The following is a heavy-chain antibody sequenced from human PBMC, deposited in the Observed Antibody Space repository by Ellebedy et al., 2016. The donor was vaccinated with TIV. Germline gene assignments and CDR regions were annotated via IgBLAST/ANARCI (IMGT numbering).Heavy chain of an antibody. CDR3: ARVGDGDSDY. V-gene: IGHV1-69*13. J-gene: IGHJ4*02. D-gene: IGHD3-10*01. Sequence: ASVKVSCKASGGTFSSYAISWARQAPGQGLEWMGGIIPIFGTANYAQKFQGRVTITADESTSTAYMELSSLRSEDTAVYYCARVGDGDSDYWGQGTLVTVSS. CDR1: GGTFSSYA. CDR2: IIPIFGTA.